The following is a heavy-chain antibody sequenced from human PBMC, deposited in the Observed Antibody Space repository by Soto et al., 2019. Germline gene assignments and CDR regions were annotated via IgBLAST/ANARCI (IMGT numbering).Heavy chain of an antibody. D-gene: IGHD1-26*01. CDR3: ARDRGTYSDRSRFGYFEY. CDR1: GFTFSSYG. CDR2: IWYDGSNK. J-gene: IGHJ4*02. V-gene: IGHV3-33*01. Sequence: PGGYLRLSCAASGFTFSSYGIHWVRQAPGKGLEWVAVIWYDGSNKYYADSVKGRFTISRDNSRNTLYLQMDSLSAEDTAVYYCARDRGTYSDRSRFGYFEYWGQGTLVTVSS.